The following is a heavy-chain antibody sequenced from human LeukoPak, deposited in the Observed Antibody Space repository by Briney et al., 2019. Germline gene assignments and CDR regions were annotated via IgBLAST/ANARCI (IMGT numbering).Heavy chain of an antibody. J-gene: IGHJ6*03. D-gene: IGHD3-3*01. CDR3: AKGSKEVLFTRDHCMDV. CDR1: GFTFSNYA. V-gene: IGHV3-30*02. Sequence: GGSLRLSCAASGFTFSNYAMHWVRQAPGKGLEWLAYIRYDGSSKYYADSVKGRFTISRDNSKNTLYLQMNSLRAEDTAVYYCAKGSKEVLFTRDHCMDVWGKGTTVTISS. CDR2: IRYDGSSK.